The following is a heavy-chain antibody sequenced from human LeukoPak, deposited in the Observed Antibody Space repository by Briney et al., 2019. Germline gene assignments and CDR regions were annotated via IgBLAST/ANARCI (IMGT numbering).Heavy chain of an antibody. J-gene: IGHJ4*02. CDR2: THSSVTP. CDR3: WRHEGVLLWFGELSPVLDY. D-gene: IGHD3-10*01. V-gene: IGHV4-4*07. CDR1: GDSISRHF. Sequence: SETLSLTCTVSGDSISRHFWSWIRHPAGKVLEWIGRTHSSVTPSYNPSPKSQSTMPLDNPRDQLSLKLSSINPRAPPVYYCWRHEGVLLWFGELSPVLDYWGQGTLVTVSS.